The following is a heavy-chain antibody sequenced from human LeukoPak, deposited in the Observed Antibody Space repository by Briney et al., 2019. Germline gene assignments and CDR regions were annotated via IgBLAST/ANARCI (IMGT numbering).Heavy chain of an antibody. V-gene: IGHV3-30*04. CDR1: GFIFHDFR. Sequence: GGSPRLSCVASGFIFHDFRIHWVRQAPRKGLEWVAVISIDGCGEDYADSVKGRFTISRDNSKSTLYLQMNSLRAEDTALYYCAREGHYDILTGYSPVEYYFYYMDVWGKGTTVTVSS. CDR2: ISIDGCGE. J-gene: IGHJ6*03. D-gene: IGHD3-9*01. CDR3: AREGHYDILTGYSPVEYYFYYMDV.